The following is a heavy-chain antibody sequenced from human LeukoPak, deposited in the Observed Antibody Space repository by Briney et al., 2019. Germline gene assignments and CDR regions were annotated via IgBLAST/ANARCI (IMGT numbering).Heavy chain of an antibody. J-gene: IGHJ4*02. CDR1: GYTLTELS. CDR3: ATRLGSGSYYIDHFDY. D-gene: IGHD3-10*01. Sequence: ASVKVSCKVSGYTLTELSMHWVRQAPGKGLEWMGGFDPEDGEIIYAQKFQGRVTMTEDTSTDTAYMELSSLRSEDTAVYYCATRLGSGSYYIDHFDYWGQGTLVTVSS. CDR2: FDPEDGEI. V-gene: IGHV1-24*01.